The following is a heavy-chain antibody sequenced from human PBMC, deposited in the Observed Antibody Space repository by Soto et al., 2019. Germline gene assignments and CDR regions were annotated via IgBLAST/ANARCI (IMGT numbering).Heavy chain of an antibody. V-gene: IGHV6-1*01. CDR3: ARDRVAAADEYYYYYGMDV. Sequence: QSQTLSLTCAISGDSVSSNSAAWNWIRQSPSRGLEWLGRTYYRSKWYNDYAVSVKSRITINPDTSKNQFSLQLNSVTPEDTAVYYCARDRVAAADEYYYYYGMDVWGQGTTVTVSS. D-gene: IGHD6-13*01. CDR1: GDSVSSNSAA. CDR2: TYYRSKWYN. J-gene: IGHJ6*02.